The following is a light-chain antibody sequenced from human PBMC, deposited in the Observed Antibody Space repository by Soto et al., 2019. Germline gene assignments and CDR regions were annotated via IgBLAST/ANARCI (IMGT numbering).Light chain of an antibody. Sequence: QMTQSPSSMSESVAARVTITCRASQSISSYLNWYQQKPGKAPKLLIYAASSLQSGVPSRFSGSGSGTDFTLTISSLQPEEFATYYCQQSYSTPLTFGGGTKVDIK. J-gene: IGKJ4*01. CDR3: QQSYSTPLT. CDR2: AAS. V-gene: IGKV1-39*01. CDR1: QSISSY.